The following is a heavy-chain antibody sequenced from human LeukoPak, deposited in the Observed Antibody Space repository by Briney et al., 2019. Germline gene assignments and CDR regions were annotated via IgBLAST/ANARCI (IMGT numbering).Heavy chain of an antibody. CDR2: ISGSGGSI. J-gene: IGHJ4*02. V-gene: IGHV3-23*01. D-gene: IGHD2-15*01. Sequence: GGSLRLSCAASGFTFSSYAMSWVRQAPGKGLEWVSVISGSGGSIYYADSVKGRFTISRDNSKNTLYLQMNSLRAGDTAVYHCAKGLGDSCYSASDYWGQGTLVTVSS. CDR3: AKGLGDSCYSASDY. CDR1: GFTFSSYA.